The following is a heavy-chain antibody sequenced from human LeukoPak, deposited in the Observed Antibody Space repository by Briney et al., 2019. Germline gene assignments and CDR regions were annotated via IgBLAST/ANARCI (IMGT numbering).Heavy chain of an antibody. CDR1: GFTFSSYG. CDR3: ARGTFATPFSWFDP. CDR2: ISYDGSNK. V-gene: IGHV3-30*03. Sequence: GRSLRLSCAASGFTFSSYGMHWVRQAPGKGLEWVAVISYDGSNKYYADSVKGRFTISRDNSKNTLYLQMNSLRSEDTAVYYCARGTFATPFSWFDPWGQGTLVTVSS. J-gene: IGHJ5*02. D-gene: IGHD3-16*01.